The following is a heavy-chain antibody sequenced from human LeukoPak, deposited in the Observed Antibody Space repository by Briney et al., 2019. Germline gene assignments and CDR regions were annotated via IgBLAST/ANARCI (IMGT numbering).Heavy chain of an antibody. CDR3: ARGRGFTMIVVAVSYFDY. V-gene: IGHV4-34*01. Sequence: PSETLSLTCAVYGGSFSGYYWSWIRQPPGKGLEWIGEINHSGSTNYNPSLKSRVTISVDTSKHQFSLKLRSVTAADTAVYYCARGRGFTMIVVAVSYFDYWGQGTLVTVSS. CDR2: INHSGST. J-gene: IGHJ4*02. CDR1: GGSFSGYY. D-gene: IGHD3-22*01.